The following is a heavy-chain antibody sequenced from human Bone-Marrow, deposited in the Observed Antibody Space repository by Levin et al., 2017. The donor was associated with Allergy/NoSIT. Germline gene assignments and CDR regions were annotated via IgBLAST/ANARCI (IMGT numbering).Heavy chain of an antibody. J-gene: IGHJ3*02. V-gene: IGHV3-15*01. D-gene: IGHD2-2*01. Sequence: GESLKISCAASGFTFSNAWMSWVRQAPGKGLEWVGRIKSKTDGGTTDYAAPVKGRFTISRDDSKNTLYLQMNSLKTEDTAVYYCTTDHSQPNIDCSSTSCLAFDIWGQGTMVTVSS. CDR2: IKSKTDGGTT. CDR3: TTDHSQPNIDCSSTSCLAFDI. CDR1: GFTFSNAW.